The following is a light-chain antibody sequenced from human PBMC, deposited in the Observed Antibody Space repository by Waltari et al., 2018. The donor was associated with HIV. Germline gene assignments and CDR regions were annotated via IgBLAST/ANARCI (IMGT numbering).Light chain of an antibody. J-gene: IGLJ2*01. V-gene: IGLV3-1*01. CDR1: KLGDKY. CDR2: QDT. Sequence: SYELTQPPSVSVSPGQTATITCSGDKLGDKYVSWYQQRPGQSPVLVIYQDTWRPSGIPERLSGSNSGNTATLTISGTQAMDEAYYYCQAWDSSAVVFGGGTKLTVL. CDR3: QAWDSSAVV.